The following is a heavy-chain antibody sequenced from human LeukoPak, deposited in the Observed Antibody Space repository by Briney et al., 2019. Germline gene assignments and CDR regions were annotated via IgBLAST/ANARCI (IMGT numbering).Heavy chain of an antibody. CDR3: ARVRIDYYDSSGYYVDAFDI. D-gene: IGHD3-22*01. Sequence: GGSLRLSCAASGFTFSSYWMSWVRQAPGKGSSYIYYADSVKGRFTISRDNAKNSLYLQMNSLRAEDTAVYYCARVRIDYYDSSGYYVDAFDIWGQGTMVTVSS. V-gene: IGHV3-21*01. CDR2: SYI. CDR1: GFTFSSYW. J-gene: IGHJ3*02.